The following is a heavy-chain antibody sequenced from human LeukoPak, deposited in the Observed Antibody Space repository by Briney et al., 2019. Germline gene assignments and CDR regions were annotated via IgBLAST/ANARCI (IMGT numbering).Heavy chain of an antibody. V-gene: IGHV3-53*05. D-gene: IGHD4-17*01. J-gene: IGHJ4*02. CDR3: AKDMLVTTLDY. CDR1: GFTVSSNY. CDR2: IYSGGST. Sequence: GGSLRLSCAASGFTVSSNYMSWVRQAPGKGLEWVSVIYSGGSTYYADSVKGRFTISRDNSKNTLYLQMNSLRAEDTAVYYCAKDMLVTTLDYWGQGTLVTVSS.